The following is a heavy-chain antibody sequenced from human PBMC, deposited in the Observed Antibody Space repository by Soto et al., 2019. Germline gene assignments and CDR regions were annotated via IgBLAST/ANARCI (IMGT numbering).Heavy chain of an antibody. CDR1: GGSISSGDYY. Sequence: QVQLQESGPGLVKPSQTLSLTCTVSGGSISSGDYYWSWIRQPPGKGLEWIGYIYYSGSTYYNPSLKSRVTISVDTSKNQFSRKLSSVTAADTAVYYCARAPRGRFGVVVITTGAFDIWGQGTMVTVSS. D-gene: IGHD3-22*01. CDR2: IYYSGST. CDR3: ARAPRGRFGVVVITTGAFDI. V-gene: IGHV4-30-4*01. J-gene: IGHJ3*02.